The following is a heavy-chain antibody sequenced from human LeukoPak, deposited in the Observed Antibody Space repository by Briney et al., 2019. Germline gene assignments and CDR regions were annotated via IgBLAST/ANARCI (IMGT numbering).Heavy chain of an antibody. CDR2: IGSDYKT. J-gene: IGHJ4*02. V-gene: IGHV3-23*01. Sequence: GGSLRLSCAASGFTISGFAMTWVRQAPGKGLEWVSSIGSDYKTHYSESVKGRFTISRDNSKNTLYLQMNSLRAEDTALYYCAKDRIPTSGWESDSWGQGTLVTVSS. D-gene: IGHD3-22*01. CDR1: GFTISGFA. CDR3: AKDRIPTSGWESDS.